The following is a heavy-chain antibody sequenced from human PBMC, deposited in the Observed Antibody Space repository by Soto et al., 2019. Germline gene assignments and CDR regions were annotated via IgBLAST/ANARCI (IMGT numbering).Heavy chain of an antibody. CDR1: GGSISSSSYY. Sequence: SETLSLTCTVSGGSISSSSYYWGWIRQPPGKGLEWIGSIYYSGSTYYNPSLKSRVTISVDTSKNQFSLKLSSVTAADTAVYYCARKSRLVAYYGMDVWGQGTTVTVSS. D-gene: IGHD2-21*01. CDR3: ARKSRLVAYYGMDV. CDR2: IYYSGST. J-gene: IGHJ6*02. V-gene: IGHV4-39*01.